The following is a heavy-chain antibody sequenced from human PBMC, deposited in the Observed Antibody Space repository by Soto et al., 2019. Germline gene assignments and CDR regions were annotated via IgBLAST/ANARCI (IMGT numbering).Heavy chain of an antibody. D-gene: IGHD5-12*01. CDR3: TRHEEDRYSGYDGGRRRHYCPDCQPYYYYGMDV. CDR1: GFTFSGSA. V-gene: IGHV3-73*01. J-gene: IGHJ6*02. CDR2: IRSKANSYAT. Sequence: GGSLRLSCAASGFTFSGSAMHWVRQASGKGLEWVGRIRSKANSYATAYAASVKGRFTISRDDSKNTAYLQMNSLKTEDTAVYYCTRHEEDRYSGYDGGRRRHYCPDCQPYYYYGMDVWGQGTTVTVSS.